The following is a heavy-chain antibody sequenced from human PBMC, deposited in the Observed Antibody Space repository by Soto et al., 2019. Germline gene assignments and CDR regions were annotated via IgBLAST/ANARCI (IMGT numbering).Heavy chain of an antibody. D-gene: IGHD2-2*01. Sequence: QVQLVQSGAEVKKPGSSVTVSCKASGGILNRYSVSWVRQAPGQGLEWMGRIIPLFGITNYAQKFQGRVMITADKSTNTAYMEVNGLRSEDTALYYCATFYGGDCTTTTCYGDFDYWGQGTLVTVTS. J-gene: IGHJ4*02. V-gene: IGHV1-69*02. CDR3: ATFYGGDCTTTTCYGDFDY. CDR2: IIPLFGIT. CDR1: GGILNRYS.